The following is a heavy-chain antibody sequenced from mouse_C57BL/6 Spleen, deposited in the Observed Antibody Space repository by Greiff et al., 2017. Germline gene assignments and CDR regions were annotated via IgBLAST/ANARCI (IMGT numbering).Heavy chain of an antibody. J-gene: IGHJ2*01. Sequence: EVKVVESGGGLVKPGGSLKLSCAASGFTFSDYGMHWVRQAPEKGLEWVAYISSGINTMYYADTVKGRFTISRDNAKNTLFLQMTSLRSEDTAMYYCARGTTVDPFDYWGQGTTLTVSS. V-gene: IGHV5-17*01. D-gene: IGHD1-1*01. CDR2: ISSGINTM. CDR3: ARGTTVDPFDY. CDR1: GFTFSDYG.